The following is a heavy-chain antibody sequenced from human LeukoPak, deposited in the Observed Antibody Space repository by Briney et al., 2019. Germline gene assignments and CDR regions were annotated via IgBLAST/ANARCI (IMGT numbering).Heavy chain of an antibody. CDR1: VGSISSGSYY. J-gene: IGHJ6*03. D-gene: IGHD4-11*01. Sequence: PSQTLSLTSTVSVGSISSGSYYWGWIRQPAGKGLEWIGRIYTSGSTNYTPSLKSRVTISVDTSKNQFSLKLSSVTAADTAVYYCARITDYSDYYYYSMDVWGKGTTVTVSS. CDR3: ARITDYSDYYYYSMDV. CDR2: IYTSGST. V-gene: IGHV4-61*02.